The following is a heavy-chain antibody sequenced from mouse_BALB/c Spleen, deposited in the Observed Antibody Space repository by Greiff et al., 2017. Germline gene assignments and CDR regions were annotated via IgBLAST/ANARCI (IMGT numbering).Heavy chain of an antibody. V-gene: IGHV5-4*02. CDR1: GFTFSDYY. CDR2: ISDGGSYT. Sequence: EVQGVESGGGLVKPGGSLKLSCAASGFTFSDYYMYWVRQTPEKRLEWVATISDGGSYTYYPDSVKGRFTISRDNAKNNLYLQMSSLKSEDTAMYYCARERAGYFAYWGQGTLVTVSA. J-gene: IGHJ3*01. D-gene: IGHD2-2*01. CDR3: ARERAGYFAY.